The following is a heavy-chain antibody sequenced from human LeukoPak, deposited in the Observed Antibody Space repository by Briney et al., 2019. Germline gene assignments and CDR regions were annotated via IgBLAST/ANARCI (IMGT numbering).Heavy chain of an antibody. Sequence: PSETLSLTCPVSGGSIISYYWSWIRQPPGKGLEWVGYSYYSGSTNYNPALKSRVTISVDTSKNQFSRKLSCVTAAEPAVYQCAREGTVTHDAFEIWGQGTMVTVSS. V-gene: IGHV4-59*01. CDR3: AREGTVTHDAFEI. CDR2: SYYSGST. CDR1: GGSIISYY. J-gene: IGHJ3*02. D-gene: IGHD4-17*01.